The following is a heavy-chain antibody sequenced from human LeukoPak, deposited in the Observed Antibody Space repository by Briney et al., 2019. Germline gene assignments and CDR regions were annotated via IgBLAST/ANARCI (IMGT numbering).Heavy chain of an antibody. CDR2: IYHSGST. CDR3: ARDAGHQLSRRNYYAMDV. Sequence: SETLSLTCTVSGYSISSGYYWGWLRQPPGKGLEWIGYIYHSGSTYYNPSLKSRVTISVDISKNQFSLKVSPVTAADTAVYYCARDAGHQLSRRNYYAMDVWGQGTTVTVSS. J-gene: IGHJ6*02. CDR1: GYSISSGYY. D-gene: IGHD2-2*01. V-gene: IGHV4-38-2*02.